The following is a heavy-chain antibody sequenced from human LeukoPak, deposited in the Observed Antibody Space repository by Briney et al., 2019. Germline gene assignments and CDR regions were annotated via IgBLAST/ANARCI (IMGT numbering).Heavy chain of an antibody. J-gene: IGHJ4*02. CDR3: AAAYCGGDCYSSYFDY. CDR1: GGSFSGYY. D-gene: IGHD2-21*02. V-gene: IGHV4-34*01. Sequence: PSETLSLTCAVYGGSFSGYYWSWIRQPPGKGLEWIGEINHSGSTNYNPSLKSRVTISVDTSKNQFSLKLSSVTAADTAVYYCAAAYCGGDCYSSYFDYWGQGTLVTVSS. CDR2: INHSGST.